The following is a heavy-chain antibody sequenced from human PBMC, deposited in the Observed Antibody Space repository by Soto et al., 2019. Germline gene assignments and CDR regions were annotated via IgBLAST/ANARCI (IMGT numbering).Heavy chain of an antibody. D-gene: IGHD2-21*02. CDR1: GGSFSGYY. CDR2: INHSGST. Sequence: QVQLQQWGAGLLKPSETLSLTCAVYGGSFSGYYWSWIRQPPGKGLEWIGEINHSGSTNYNPSLKSRVTISVDTSKNQFSLKLSSVTAADTAVYYCAREKQVVTAPNEAFDIWGQGTMVTVSS. J-gene: IGHJ3*02. CDR3: AREKQVVTAPNEAFDI. V-gene: IGHV4-34*01.